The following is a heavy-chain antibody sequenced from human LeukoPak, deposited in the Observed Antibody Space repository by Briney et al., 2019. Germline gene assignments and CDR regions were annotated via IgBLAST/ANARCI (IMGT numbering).Heavy chain of an antibody. CDR2: INHSGST. V-gene: IGHV4-34*01. J-gene: IGHJ4*02. D-gene: IGHD2-8*02. CDR3: ARDNHRYLWFKYYFDY. Sequence: SETLSLTCAVYGGSFSGYYWSWIRQPPGKGLEWIGEINHSGSTNYNPSLKSRVTISVDTSKNQFSLKLSSVTAADTAVYYCARDNHRYLWFKYYFDYWGQGTLVTVSS. CDR1: GGSFSGYY.